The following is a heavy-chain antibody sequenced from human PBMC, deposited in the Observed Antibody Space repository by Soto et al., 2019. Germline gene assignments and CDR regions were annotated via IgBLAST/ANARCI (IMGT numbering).Heavy chain of an antibody. V-gene: IGHV4-59*01. CDR3: ARVRYSSSWYWFDP. D-gene: IGHD6-13*01. J-gene: IGHJ5*02. Sequence: SETLSLTCTVSGGSISSYYWSWIRQPPGKGLEWIGYIYYSGSTNYNPSLKSRVTISVDTSKNQFSLKLSSVTAADTAVYYCARVRYSSSWYWFDPWGQGTLVTVSS. CDR2: IYYSGST. CDR1: GGSISSYY.